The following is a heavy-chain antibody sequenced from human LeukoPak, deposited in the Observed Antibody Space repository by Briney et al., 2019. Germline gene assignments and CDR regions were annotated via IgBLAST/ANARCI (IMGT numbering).Heavy chain of an antibody. CDR1: GGSISSGDYY. CDR3: ARATIVPAAINWFDP. J-gene: IGHJ5*02. D-gene: IGHD2-2*02. Sequence: PSETLSLTCTVSGGSISSGDYYWSWIRQPPGKGLEWIGYIYHSETTYYNPSLKSRVTMSVDTSKNQFSLKLSSVTAADTAVYYCARATIVPAAINWFDPWGQGTLVTASS. V-gene: IGHV4-30-4*01. CDR2: IYHSETT.